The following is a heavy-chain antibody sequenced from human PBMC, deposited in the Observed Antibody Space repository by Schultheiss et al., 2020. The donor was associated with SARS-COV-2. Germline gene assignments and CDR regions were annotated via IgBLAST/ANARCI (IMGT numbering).Heavy chain of an antibody. CDR3: AREWELLFWYFDY. CDR2: ISSSSSYI. V-gene: IGHV3-21*01. CDR1: GFTFSSYS. J-gene: IGHJ4*02. D-gene: IGHD1-26*01. Sequence: GGSLRLSCAASGFTFSSYSMNWVRQAPGKGLEWVSSISSSSSYIYYADSVKGRFTISRDNAKNSLYLQMNSLRAEDTAVYYCAREWELLFWYFDYWGQGTLVTVSS.